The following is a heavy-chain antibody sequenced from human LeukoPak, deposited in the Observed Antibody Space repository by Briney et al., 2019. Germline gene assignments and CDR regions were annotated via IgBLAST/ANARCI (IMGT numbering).Heavy chain of an antibody. Sequence: SETLSLTCTVSGGSVSSGSYYWSWIRQPPGTGLEWIGYIYYSGSTNYNPSLKSRVTISVDTSKNQFSLKLSSVTAADTAVYYCAKDEYYDILTGYYDYWGQGTLVTVSS. CDR3: AKDEYYDILTGYYDY. CDR2: IYYSGST. D-gene: IGHD3-9*01. CDR1: GGSVSSGSYY. J-gene: IGHJ4*02. V-gene: IGHV4-61*01.